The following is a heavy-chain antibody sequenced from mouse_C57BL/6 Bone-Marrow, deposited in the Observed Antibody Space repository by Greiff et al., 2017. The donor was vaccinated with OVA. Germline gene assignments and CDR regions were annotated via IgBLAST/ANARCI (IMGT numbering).Heavy chain of an antibody. CDR1: GYTFTSYW. J-gene: IGHJ2*01. CDR3: TPIYYGNHYCDY. CDR2: IYPGNSDT. Sequence: EVQLQQSGTVLARPGASVKMSCKTSGYTFTSYWMHWVKQRPGQGLAWIGAIYPGNSDTSYNQKFKGKAKLTAVTSASTAYMELSSLTHEDSAVYYCTPIYYGNHYCDYWGQGTTLTVSS. D-gene: IGHD2-1*01. V-gene: IGHV1-5*01.